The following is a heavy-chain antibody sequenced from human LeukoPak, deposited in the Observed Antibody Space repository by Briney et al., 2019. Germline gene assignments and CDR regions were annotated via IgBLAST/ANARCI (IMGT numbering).Heavy chain of an antibody. CDR1: GFTFSSYW. J-gene: IGHJ6*02. CDR3: AREKPPRYYYGMDV. CDR2: IKQDGSEK. V-gene: IGHV3-7*03. Sequence: GGSLRLSCAASGFTFSSYWMSWVRQAPGKGLEWVANIKQDGSEKYYVDSVKGRFTISRDNAKNSLYLQMNSLRAEDTAVYYCAREKPPRYYYGMDVWGQGTTVTVSS.